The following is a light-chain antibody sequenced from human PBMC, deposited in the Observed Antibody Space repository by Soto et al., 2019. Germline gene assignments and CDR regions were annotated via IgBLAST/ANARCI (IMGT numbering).Light chain of an antibody. CDR1: QSVSSSY. V-gene: IGKV3-20*01. CDR3: QQYGSLPRP. CDR2: GAS. J-gene: IGKJ1*01. Sequence: EIVLTQSPGTLSLSPGERATLSCRASQSVSSSYLAWYQQKPGQAPRLPIYGASSRPTGIPDRFSGSGSGTDFTITISRLELEDYAVYYCQQYGSLPRPCGQGTEVEIK.